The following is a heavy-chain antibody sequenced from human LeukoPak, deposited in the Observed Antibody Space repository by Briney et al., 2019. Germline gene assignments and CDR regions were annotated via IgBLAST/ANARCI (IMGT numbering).Heavy chain of an antibody. V-gene: IGHV1-69*01. Sequence: SVKVSCKASGGTFSSYAISWVRQAPGQGLEWMGGIIPIFGTANYAQKFQGRVTITADESTSTAYMELSSLRSEDTAVYYCARDSRLHLGELSSHFGYWGQGTLVTVSS. D-gene: IGHD3-16*02. J-gene: IGHJ4*02. CDR2: IIPIFGTA. CDR3: ARDSRLHLGELSSHFGY. CDR1: GGTFSSYA.